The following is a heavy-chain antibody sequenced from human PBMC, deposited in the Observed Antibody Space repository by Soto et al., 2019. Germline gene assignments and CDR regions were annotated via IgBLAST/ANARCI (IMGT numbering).Heavy chain of an antibody. CDR3: ASLLIGY. Sequence: GGSLRLSXAASGFTFSSYEMNWVRQAPGKGLEWVSYISSGGNLIYYADSVKGRFTVSRDNAKSSVYLQMSSLRAEDTDIYYCASLLIGYWGQGTLVTVSS. CDR1: GFTFSSYE. J-gene: IGHJ4*02. V-gene: IGHV3-48*03. CDR2: ISSGGNLI.